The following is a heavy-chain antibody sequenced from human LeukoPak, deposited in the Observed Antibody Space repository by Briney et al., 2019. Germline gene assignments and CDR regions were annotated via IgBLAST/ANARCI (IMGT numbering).Heavy chain of an antibody. CDR3: ARLGGGYEFDP. J-gene: IGHJ5*02. Sequence: TSETLSLTCTVSGGSISSYYWSWIRQPPGKGLEWIGYIYYSGSTNYNPSLKSRVTISVDTSKNQFSLKLSSVTAADTAVYYCARLGGGYEFDPWGQGTLVTVSS. D-gene: IGHD5-12*01. V-gene: IGHV4-59*01. CDR1: GGSISSYY. CDR2: IYYSGST.